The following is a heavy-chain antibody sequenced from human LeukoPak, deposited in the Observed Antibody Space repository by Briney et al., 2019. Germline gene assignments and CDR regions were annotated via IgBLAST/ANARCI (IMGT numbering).Heavy chain of an antibody. Sequence: ASVKVSCKASGGTFGSYAISWVRQAPGQGLEWMGGIIPIFGTANYAQKFQGRVTITRDTSASTADMELSSLRSEDTAVYYCATVDDRSGPQDHWGQGTLVTVSS. D-gene: IGHD1-14*01. V-gene: IGHV1-69*05. J-gene: IGHJ4*02. CDR1: GGTFGSYA. CDR3: ATVDDRSGPQDH. CDR2: IIPIFGTA.